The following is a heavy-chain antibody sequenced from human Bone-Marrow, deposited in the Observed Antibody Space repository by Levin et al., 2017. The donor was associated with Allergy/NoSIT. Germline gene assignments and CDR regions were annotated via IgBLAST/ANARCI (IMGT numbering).Heavy chain of an antibody. CDR2: IYPADSDI. J-gene: IGHJ4*02. Sequence: GGSLRLSCQGSGYSFTNYWIAWVRQMPGNGLEWMGIIYPADSDIRYSPSFQGRITISADKSLSTAYLQWSSLKASDTAMYYCAGSPWFGELRAFYFDYWGQGDLVTVSS. D-gene: IGHD3-10*01. V-gene: IGHV5-51*01. CDR3: AGSPWFGELRAFYFDY. CDR1: GYSFTNYW.